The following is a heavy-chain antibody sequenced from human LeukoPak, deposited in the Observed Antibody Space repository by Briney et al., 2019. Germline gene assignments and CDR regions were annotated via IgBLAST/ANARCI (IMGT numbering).Heavy chain of an antibody. J-gene: IGHJ4*02. D-gene: IGHD3-9*01. CDR1: GFTFSNAW. V-gene: IGHV3-15*01. CDR2: IKSKTDGGTT. CDR3: TTGNDLGYFDWLLYGYFDY. Sequence: PGGSLRLSCAASGFTFSNAWMSWVRQAPGKGLEGVGRIKSKTDGGTTDYAAPVKGRFTISRDDSKNTLYLQMNSLKTEDTAVYYCTTGNDLGYFDWLLYGYFDYWGQGTLVTVSS.